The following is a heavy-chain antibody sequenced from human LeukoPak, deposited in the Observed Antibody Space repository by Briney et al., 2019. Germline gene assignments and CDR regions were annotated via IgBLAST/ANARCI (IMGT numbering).Heavy chain of an antibody. CDR2: VYYSGST. V-gene: IGHV4-59*08. J-gene: IGHJ3*02. Sequence: PSETLSLTCTVSGGSISYYYWSWIRQPPGKGLEWIGYVYYSGSTSYNPSLKSRVTISLDTSKHQFSLKLNSVTAADTAVYYCARHAHCGGDCFEGAFEIWGQGTMVTVSS. D-gene: IGHD2-21*02. CDR3: ARHAHCGGDCFEGAFEI. CDR1: GGSISYYY.